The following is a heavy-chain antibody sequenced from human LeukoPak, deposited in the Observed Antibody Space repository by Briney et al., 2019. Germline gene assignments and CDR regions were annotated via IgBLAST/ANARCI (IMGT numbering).Heavy chain of an antibody. CDR1: GFTFSSYA. D-gene: IGHD6-13*01. V-gene: IGHV3-23*01. Sequence: GGSLRLSCAASGFTFSSYAMSWVRQAPGKGLEWVSAIGGSGDSTYYGDSVKGRFTISRDNSKNTLYLQMNSLRAEDTAVYYCAKTRPLDSSSWSHGDYWGQGTLVAVSS. CDR3: AKTRPLDSSSWSHGDY. CDR2: IGGSGDST. J-gene: IGHJ4*02.